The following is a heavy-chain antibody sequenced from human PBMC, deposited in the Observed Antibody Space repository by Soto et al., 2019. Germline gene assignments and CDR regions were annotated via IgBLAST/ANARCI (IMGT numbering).Heavy chain of an antibody. CDR1: GFTFSDYY. J-gene: IGHJ3*02. CDR2: ISSSGSMI. D-gene: IGHD3-3*01. Sequence: GGSLRLSCAASGFTFSDYYMSWIRQAPGKGLEWISYISSSGSMIYYADSVKGRFTISRDNAKNSLYLQMNSLRAEDTAVYYCAIDRFAARFFGIWGQGTMVTVSS. CDR3: AIDRFAARFFGI. V-gene: IGHV3-11*01.